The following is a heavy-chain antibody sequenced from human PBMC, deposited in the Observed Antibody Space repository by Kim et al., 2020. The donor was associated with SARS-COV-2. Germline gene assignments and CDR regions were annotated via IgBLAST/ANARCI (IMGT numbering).Heavy chain of an antibody. V-gene: IGHV1-3*04. CDR1: GHTFNDYP. D-gene: IGHD3-16*01. J-gene: IGHJ4*02. CDR2: VNTDNGDT. CDR3: ARGTWQLRVFDY. Sequence: ASVKVSCKASGHTFNDYPMHWVRQAPGQRLEWMGWVNTDNGDTRYSQQFQDRVTMTRDTSATTAYMELSSLRSEDTAIYYCARGTWQLRVFDYWGQGIRVTASS.